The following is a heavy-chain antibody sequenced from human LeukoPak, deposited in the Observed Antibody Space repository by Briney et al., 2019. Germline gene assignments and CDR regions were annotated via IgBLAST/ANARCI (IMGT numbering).Heavy chain of an antibody. CDR1: GFTFSRYE. CDR3: ARESRDGYKGYCDY. V-gene: IGHV3-48*03. D-gene: IGHD5-24*01. J-gene: IGHJ4*02. Sequence: PGGSLRLSCAASGFTFSRYEIHWVRQAPGKGLEWVSYISSSGTTIYYADSVKGRFTISRDNAKNSLYLQMNSLRAEDTAVYYCARESRDGYKGYCDYWGQGTLVTVSS. CDR2: ISSSGTTI.